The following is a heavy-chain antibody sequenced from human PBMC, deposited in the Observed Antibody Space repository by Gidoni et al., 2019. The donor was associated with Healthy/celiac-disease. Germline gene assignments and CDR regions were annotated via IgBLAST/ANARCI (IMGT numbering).Heavy chain of an antibody. Sequence: EVQLVESGGVLVKPGGSLRLSCAASGFTFSSYSMNWVRQAPGKGLEWVSSISSSSSYIYYADSVKGRFTISRDNAKNSLYLQMNSLRAEDTAVYYCARDRYSGYDWVYDYWGQGTLVTVSS. V-gene: IGHV3-21*01. D-gene: IGHD5-12*01. J-gene: IGHJ4*02. CDR3: ARDRYSGYDWVYDY. CDR1: GFTFSSYS. CDR2: ISSSSSYI.